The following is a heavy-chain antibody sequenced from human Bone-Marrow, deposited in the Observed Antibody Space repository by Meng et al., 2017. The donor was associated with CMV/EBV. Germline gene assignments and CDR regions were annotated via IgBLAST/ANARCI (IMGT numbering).Heavy chain of an antibody. CDR3: ARHSSLTMVVTY. J-gene: IGHJ4*02. CDR2: IYYSGST. Sequence: SETLSLTCTVSGGSISSSSYYWGWIRQPPGKGLEWIGSIYYSGSTYYNPSLKSRVTISVDTSKNRFSLKLSSVTAADTAVYYCARHSSLTMVVTYWGQGTLVTV. D-gene: IGHD4-23*01. CDR1: GGSISSSSYY. V-gene: IGHV4-39*01.